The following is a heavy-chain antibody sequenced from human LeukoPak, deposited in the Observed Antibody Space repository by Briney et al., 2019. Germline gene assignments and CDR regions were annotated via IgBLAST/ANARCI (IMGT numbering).Heavy chain of an antibody. CDR2: ISGSSSYI. Sequence: GGSLRLSCAASGFTFSDYYMSWIRQAPGKGLEWVSYISGSSSYIKYADSVKGRFTISRDNAKNSLYLHTNSLRAEDTAVYYCARDLVSAQNNWFDPWGQGTLVTVSS. J-gene: IGHJ5*02. CDR3: ARDLVSAQNNWFDP. V-gene: IGHV3-11*06. D-gene: IGHD5/OR15-5a*01. CDR1: GFTFSDYY.